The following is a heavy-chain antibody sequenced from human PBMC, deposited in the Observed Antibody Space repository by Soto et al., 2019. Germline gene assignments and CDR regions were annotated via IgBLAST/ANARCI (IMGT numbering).Heavy chain of an antibody. D-gene: IGHD2-15*01. CDR1: GFTFSSYD. J-gene: IGHJ4*01. CDR3: AKRCSAAGNFDY. CDR2: VSICGSP. Sequence: PGGSLRLSCAASGFTFSSYDMGWVRQGPGKGLEWVSVVSICGSPHYADSVRGRFTISRDNSKNTLSLQMNSLTAEDTAVYFCAKRCSAAGNFDYWGRAALVTLSS. V-gene: IGHV3-23*01.